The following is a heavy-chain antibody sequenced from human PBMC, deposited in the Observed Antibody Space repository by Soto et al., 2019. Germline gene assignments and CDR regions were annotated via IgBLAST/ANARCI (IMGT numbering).Heavy chain of an antibody. D-gene: IGHD6-13*01. Sequence: EVQLVESGGGLVQPGGSLRLSCAVSGFTFSSHWMSWVRQAPGEGLEWVANIKHDGSEKYYVDSVKGRFTISRDNAKNPLYLQMNSLSADDTAVYYCARSVAASGDYWGQGTLVTVSS. CDR3: ARSVAASGDY. J-gene: IGHJ4*02. V-gene: IGHV3-7*01. CDR1: GFTFSSHW. CDR2: IKHDGSEK.